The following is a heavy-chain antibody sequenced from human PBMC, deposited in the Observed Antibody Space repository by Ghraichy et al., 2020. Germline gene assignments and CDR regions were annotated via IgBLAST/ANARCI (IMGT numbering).Heavy chain of an antibody. CDR1: GFTFSSYS. V-gene: IGHV3-30*04. CDR2: ISYDGGEK. Sequence: GGSLRLSCAASGFTFSSYSMHWVRQTPGKRLEWVAVISYDGGEKYYADSVKGRFTISRDSSNNTLYLQMNSLRAEDTAVYFCARDRDSSGWYSDLDYWGQGTLVNVSS. CDR3: ARDRDSSGWYSDLDY. J-gene: IGHJ4*02. D-gene: IGHD6-19*01.